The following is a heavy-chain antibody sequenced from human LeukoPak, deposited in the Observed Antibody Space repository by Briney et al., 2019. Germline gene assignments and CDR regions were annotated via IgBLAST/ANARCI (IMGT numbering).Heavy chain of an antibody. Sequence: AGGSLSLSCAASGFTFSSHGIHWVRQAPGKGLEWVAVISYDGSDKYYAHSVKGRFTISRDNSKNTPYLQMNSLRAEDTAVYYCARANCSSTSCYIAIDFWGQGTLVTVSS. CDR1: GFTFSSHG. CDR3: ARANCSSTSCYIAIDF. J-gene: IGHJ4*02. V-gene: IGHV3-30*03. CDR2: ISYDGSDK. D-gene: IGHD2-2*01.